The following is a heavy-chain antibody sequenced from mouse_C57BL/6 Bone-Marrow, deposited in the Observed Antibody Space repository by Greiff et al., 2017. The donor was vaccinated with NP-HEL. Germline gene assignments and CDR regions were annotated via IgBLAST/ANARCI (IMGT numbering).Heavy chain of an antibody. Sequence: QVQLKESGPELVKPGASVKISCKASGYAFSSSWMNWVKQRPGKGLEWIGRIYPGDGDTNYNGKFKGKATLTADKSSSTAYMQLSSLTSEDSAVYFCNSYGGDYWGQGTTLTVSS. CDR2: IYPGDGDT. D-gene: IGHD1-1*02. J-gene: IGHJ2*01. CDR3: NSYGGDY. V-gene: IGHV1-82*01. CDR1: GYAFSSSW.